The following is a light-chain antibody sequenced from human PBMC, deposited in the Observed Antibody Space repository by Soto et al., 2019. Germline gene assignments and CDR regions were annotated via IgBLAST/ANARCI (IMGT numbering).Light chain of an antibody. CDR3: QQYESYSWT. CDR1: QSLLQSNGYNC. Sequence: DIVMTQSPLSLPVTPGEPASISCRSSQSLLQSNGYNCLDWYQQKPGKVPKLLIYKASGLNSGVPSRFSGSGSGTEFTLTISSLQPDDSATYYCQQYESYSWTFGQGTKVDIK. CDR2: KAS. V-gene: IGKV2-28*01. J-gene: IGKJ1*01.